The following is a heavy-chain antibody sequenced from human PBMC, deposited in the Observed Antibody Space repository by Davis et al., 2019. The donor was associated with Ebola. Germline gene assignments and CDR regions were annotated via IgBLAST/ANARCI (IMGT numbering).Heavy chain of an antibody. CDR3: SRRLAMTGYAFDY. Sequence: GESLKISCKGSGYSFTSYWIGWVRQMPGKGLEWMGIIYPGDSDTRYSPSFQGQVTISADKSISTGYLQLSSLKASDTAMYYFSRRLAMTGYAFDYWGQGTLVTVSS. V-gene: IGHV5-51*01. D-gene: IGHD3-9*01. CDR2: IYPGDSDT. CDR1: GYSFTSYW. J-gene: IGHJ4*02.